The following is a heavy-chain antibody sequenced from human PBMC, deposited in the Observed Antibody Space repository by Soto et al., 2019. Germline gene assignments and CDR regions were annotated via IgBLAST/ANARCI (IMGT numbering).Heavy chain of an antibody. CDR1: GGSISSSNW. CDR2: IYHSGST. V-gene: IGHV4-4*02. CDR3: ARDALISGWDDYYYYGMDV. D-gene: IGHD6-19*01. Sequence: QVQLQESGPGLVKPSGTLSLTCAVSGGSISSSNWWSWVRQPPGKGLEWIGEIYHSGSTNYNPSLKSRVTISVDKSKNQFSLKLSSATAADTAVYYCARDALISGWDDYYYYGMDVWGQGTTVTVSS. J-gene: IGHJ6*02.